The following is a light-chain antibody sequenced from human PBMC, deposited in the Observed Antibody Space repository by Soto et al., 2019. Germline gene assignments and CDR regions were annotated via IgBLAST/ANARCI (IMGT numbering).Light chain of an antibody. CDR3: QQYGSSPSGT. CDR2: GAS. CDR1: QSVSSSY. J-gene: IGKJ1*01. V-gene: IGKV3-20*01. Sequence: ENGLTQSPGTLSLSPGERATLSCRASQSVSSSYLAWYQQKPGQAPRLLIYGASSRATGIPDRFSGSGSGTDFTLTISRLEPEDFAVYYCQQYGSSPSGTFGQGTKVDIK.